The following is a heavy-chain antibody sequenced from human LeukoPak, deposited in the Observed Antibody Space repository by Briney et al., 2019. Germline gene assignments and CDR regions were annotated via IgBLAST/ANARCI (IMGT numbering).Heavy chain of an antibody. CDR2: IYYSGST. Sequence: PSETLSLTCTVSGGSISSGDYYWSWIRQPPGKGLEWIGYIYYSGSTYYNPSLKSRVTISVDTSKNQFSLKLSSVTAADTAAYYCARGTYYYDSSRFGADYWGQGTLVTVSS. J-gene: IGHJ4*02. D-gene: IGHD3-22*01. CDR1: GGSISSGDYY. V-gene: IGHV4-30-4*01. CDR3: ARGTYYYDSSRFGADY.